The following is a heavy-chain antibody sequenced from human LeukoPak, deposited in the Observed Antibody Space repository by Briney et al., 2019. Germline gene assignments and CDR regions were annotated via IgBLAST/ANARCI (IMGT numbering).Heavy chain of an antibody. CDR1: GDTFTGYY. CDR2: INPNRGGT. J-gene: IGHJ4*02. V-gene: IGHV1-2*02. D-gene: IGHD3-10*01. Sequence: ASVKVSCKASGDTFTGYYMHWVRQATGQGLEWMGWINPNRGGTKYAQKFQGRVTMTRDTSISTAHMDLSRLTSDDTAVYYCARVGMIRGVIIIPFDYWGQGTLVTVSS. CDR3: ARVGMIRGVIIIPFDY.